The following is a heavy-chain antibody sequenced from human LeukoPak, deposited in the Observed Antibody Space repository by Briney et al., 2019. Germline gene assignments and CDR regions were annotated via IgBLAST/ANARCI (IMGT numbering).Heavy chain of an antibody. CDR3: ARGRYFDWLLPKNPDYYYYYYMDV. Sequence: SVKVSCKASGGTFSSYAISWVRQAPGQGLEWMGGIIPIFGTANYAQEFQGRVTITTDESTSTAYMELSSLRSEDTAVYYCARGRYFDWLLPKNPDYYYYYYMDVWGKGTTVTVSS. CDR2: IIPIFGTA. V-gene: IGHV1-69*05. CDR1: GGTFSSYA. D-gene: IGHD3-9*01. J-gene: IGHJ6*03.